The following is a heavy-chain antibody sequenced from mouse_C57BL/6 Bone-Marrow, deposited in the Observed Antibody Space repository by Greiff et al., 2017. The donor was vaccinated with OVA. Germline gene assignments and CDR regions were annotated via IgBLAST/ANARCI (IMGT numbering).Heavy chain of an antibody. V-gene: IGHV3-8*01. J-gene: IGHJ4*01. CDR2: ISYSGST. CDR3: ARYSMDGSMDYYAMDY. D-gene: IGHD1-1*01. Sequence: DVKLQESGPGLAKPSQTLSLTCSVTGYSITSDYWNWIRKFPGNKLEYMGYISYSGSTYYNPSLKSRISITRDTSKNQYYLQLNSVTTEDTATYYGARYSMDGSMDYYAMDYWGQGTSVTVSS. CDR1: GYSITSDY.